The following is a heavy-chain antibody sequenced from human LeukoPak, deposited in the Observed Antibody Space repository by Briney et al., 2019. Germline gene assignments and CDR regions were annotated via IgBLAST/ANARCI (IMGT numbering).Heavy chain of an antibody. CDR1: GFTFSSYA. CDR2: IRSKAYGGTT. CDR3: TASTGWYYFDY. Sequence: GGSLRLPCAASGFTFSSYAMSWVRQAPGKGLEWVGFIRSKAYGGTTEYAASVKGRFTISRDDSKSIAYLQMNSLKTEDTAVYYCTASTGWYYFDYWGQGTLVIVTS. V-gene: IGHV3-49*04. D-gene: IGHD6-19*01. J-gene: IGHJ4*02.